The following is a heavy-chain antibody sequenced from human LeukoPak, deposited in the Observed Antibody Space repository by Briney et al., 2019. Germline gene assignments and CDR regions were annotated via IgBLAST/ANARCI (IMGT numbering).Heavy chain of an antibody. CDR1: GFSFSSYG. J-gene: IGHJ5*02. CDR2: ISYDGSNK. CDR3: AKDLKSDGSGVNWFDP. V-gene: IGHV3-30*18. Sequence: GGSLRLSCAASGFSFSSYGMHWVRQAPGKGLEGVSVISYDGSNKYYADSVKGRFTISRDNSKNTLYLQMNSLRADDTAVYYCAKDLKSDGSGVNWFDPWGQGTLVTVSS. D-gene: IGHD3-10*01.